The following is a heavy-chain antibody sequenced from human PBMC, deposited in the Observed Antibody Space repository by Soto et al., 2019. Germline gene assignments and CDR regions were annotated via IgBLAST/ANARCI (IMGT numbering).Heavy chain of an antibody. CDR2: IKNDPKSYIT. Sequence: XXSLSLSCVAGGVSLSDHFMYWFRQAPGKGLEWVGRIKNDPKSYITDYAESVKGRFTISRDDSKNSLFLQMNSLTTEDTAIYYCADLKWSRSYLPWGQGTLVTVSS. V-gene: IGHV3-72*01. CDR1: GVSLSDHF. D-gene: IGHD3-3*01. CDR3: ADLKWSRSYLP. J-gene: IGHJ1*01.